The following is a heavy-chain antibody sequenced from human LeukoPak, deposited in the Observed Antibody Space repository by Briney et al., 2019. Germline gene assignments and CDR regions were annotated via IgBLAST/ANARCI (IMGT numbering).Heavy chain of an antibody. CDR3: ARHPIFSGMGSQLWFDP. D-gene: IGHD3-10*01. Sequence: SETLSLTCTVSGGSISSGGYYWSWIRQHPGKGLEWIGYIYYRGSTFYKPSLKGRVTISVDTSKNQFSLKLSSVAAADTAVYYCARHPIFSGMGSQLWFDPWGQGTLVTVSS. CDR2: IYYRGST. J-gene: IGHJ5*02. V-gene: IGHV4-39*01. CDR1: GGSISSGGYY.